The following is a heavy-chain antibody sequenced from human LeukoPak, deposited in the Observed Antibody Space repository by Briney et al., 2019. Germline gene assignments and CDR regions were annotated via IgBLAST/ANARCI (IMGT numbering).Heavy chain of an antibody. J-gene: IGHJ3*01. CDR2: IDSDGSTA. CDR1: GFTFSTYW. D-gene: IGHD2-21*02. Sequence: GGSLRLSCAASGFTFSTYWMHWVRQGPGKGLVWVSRIDSDGSTAIYADSVKGRFAISRDNAKNTLYLQMDSLRAEDTAVYYCARGGGDHAFDVWGQGTMVTVSS. CDR3: ARGGGDHAFDV. V-gene: IGHV3-74*01.